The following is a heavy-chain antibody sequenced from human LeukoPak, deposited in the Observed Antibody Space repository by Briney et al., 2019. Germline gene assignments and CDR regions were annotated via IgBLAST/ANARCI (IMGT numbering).Heavy chain of an antibody. CDR3: ARAARAYFYMDV. Sequence: GASVKVSCKASGYTFTSYDINWVRQATGQGLEWMGWMNPNSGNTGYAQKFQGRVTMTRNTSISTAYMELSSLRSEDTAVYYCARAARAYFYMDVWGKGTTVTVSS. CDR2: MNPNSGNT. D-gene: IGHD3-10*01. CDR1: GYTFTSYD. V-gene: IGHV1-8*01. J-gene: IGHJ6*03.